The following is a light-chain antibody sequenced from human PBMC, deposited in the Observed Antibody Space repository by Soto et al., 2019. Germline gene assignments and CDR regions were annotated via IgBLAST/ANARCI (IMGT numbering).Light chain of an antibody. CDR3: QQVKSYPPT. CDR2: GAF. J-gene: IGKJ4*01. Sequence: DIQLTQSPSLLSASVGDRVTIACRASETISTFVAWYQQRAGAAPELLISGAFTLQPGVPSRFSGSGSGTEFTLTINSLQPEDFATYYCQQVKSYPPTFGGGTRVEFQ. CDR1: ETISTF. V-gene: IGKV1-9*01.